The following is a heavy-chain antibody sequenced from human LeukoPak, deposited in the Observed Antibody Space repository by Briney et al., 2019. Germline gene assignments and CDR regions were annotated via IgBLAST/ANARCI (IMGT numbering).Heavy chain of an antibody. Sequence: PSETLSLTCTVSGGSISSYYWSWIRQPPGKGLEWIGYIYYSGSTNYNPSLKSRVTISVDTSKNQFSLKLSSVTAADTAVYYCARAGVGYSSSSRVGYYYYYYMDVWGQGTTVTVSS. D-gene: IGHD6-6*01. CDR1: GGSISSYY. CDR2: IYYSGST. CDR3: ARAGVGYSSSSRVGYYYYYYMDV. J-gene: IGHJ6*03. V-gene: IGHV4-59*01.